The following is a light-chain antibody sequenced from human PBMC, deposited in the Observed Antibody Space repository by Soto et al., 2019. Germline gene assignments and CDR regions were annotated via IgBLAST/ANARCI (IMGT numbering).Light chain of an antibody. CDR2: DAS. Sequence: EIVLTQSPATLSLSPGERATLSCRASQSVSSYLAWYQQKPGQAPRLLIYDASNRATGIPARFSGSGSGTAFTLTISSLVHEDFAVYYCQQRSNWPRALTFGGGTKVEIK. CDR3: QQRSNWPRALT. CDR1: QSVSSY. V-gene: IGKV3-11*01. J-gene: IGKJ4*01.